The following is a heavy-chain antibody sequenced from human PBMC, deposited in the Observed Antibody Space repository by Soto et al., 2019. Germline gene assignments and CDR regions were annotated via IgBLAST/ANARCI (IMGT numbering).Heavy chain of an antibody. V-gene: IGHV1-8*01. Sequence: QAQLVQSGAEVKKPGASVKVSCKASGYTFINHDIDWVRQAPGQGLEWMGWMNSNSGNTGYAQKFQGRVTMTRDTSISTAYMELSSLTSEDTAVYYCARGAWRDGRDWFDPWGQGTLVTVSS. J-gene: IGHJ5*02. D-gene: IGHD1-26*01. CDR1: GYTFINHD. CDR3: ARGAWRDGRDWFDP. CDR2: MNSNSGNT.